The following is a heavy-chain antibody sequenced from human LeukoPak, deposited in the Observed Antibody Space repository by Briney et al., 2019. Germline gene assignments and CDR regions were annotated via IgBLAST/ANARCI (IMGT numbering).Heavy chain of an antibody. CDR3: ARASTIHDLFDY. Sequence: GPTLVNSTQTLTLTCTFSGFSLSTSGMCVSWIRQPPGKALEWLARIDWDDDKYYSTSLKTRLTISKDTSKNQVVLTMTNMDPVDTATYYCARASTIHDLFDYWGQGTLVTVSS. V-gene: IGHV2-70*11. J-gene: IGHJ4*02. D-gene: IGHD5/OR15-5a*01. CDR1: GFSLSTSGMC. CDR2: IDWDDDK.